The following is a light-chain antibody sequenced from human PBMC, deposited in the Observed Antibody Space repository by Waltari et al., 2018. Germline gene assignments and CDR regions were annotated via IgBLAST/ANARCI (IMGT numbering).Light chain of an antibody. Sequence: EIVMTQSPATLSVSPGETATLSSRASQSVNINLAWFQQKPGKPPRLLIYGASTRATGIPARFSGSGSGTEFTLTISSLQSEDFAVYYCQHYNNWPPLYTFGQGTKLEIK. CDR1: QSVNIN. J-gene: IGKJ2*01. V-gene: IGKV3-15*01. CDR3: QHYNNWPPLYT. CDR2: GAS.